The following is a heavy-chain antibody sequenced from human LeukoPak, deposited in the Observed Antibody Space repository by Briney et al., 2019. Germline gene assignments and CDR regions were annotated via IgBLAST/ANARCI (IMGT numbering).Heavy chain of an antibody. CDR1: GGSISSYY. CDR3: ARDLGGSNDAFDI. Sequence: SETLSLTCTVSGGSISSYYWSWIRQPPGKGLEWIGYIYYSGSTNYNPSLKSRVTISVDTSKNQFSLKLSSVTAADTAVYYCARDLGGSNDAFDIWDQGTMVTVSS. CDR2: IYYSGST. V-gene: IGHV4-59*01. J-gene: IGHJ3*02.